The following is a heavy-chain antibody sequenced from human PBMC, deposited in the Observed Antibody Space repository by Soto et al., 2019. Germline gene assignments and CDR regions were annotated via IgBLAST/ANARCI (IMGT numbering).Heavy chain of an antibody. D-gene: IGHD2-15*01. CDR3: ARGDREDILVVVGARPLDYGIYI. CDR1: GFTFRNYA. CDR2: IAYDGSNA. Sequence: QVQLVESGGGVVQPGGSLRLSCAASGFTFRNYAMHWVRQAPGKGLECLAVIAYDGSNAFYRDSVKGLFTISRDNSKNTLYLHMNILRSEYTGVYYCARGDREDILVVVGARPLDYGIYIWGQGTTVTFSS. J-gene: IGHJ6*02. V-gene: IGHV3-30-3*01.